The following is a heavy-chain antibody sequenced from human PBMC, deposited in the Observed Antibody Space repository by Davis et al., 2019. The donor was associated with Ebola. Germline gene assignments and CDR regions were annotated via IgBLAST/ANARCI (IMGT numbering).Heavy chain of an antibody. V-gene: IGHV6-1*01. D-gene: IGHD2-2*01. CDR1: GDSVSSNSAA. Sequence: MPSETLSLTCALSGDSVSSNSAAWNWISQSPSRGLEWLGRTYYRSKWYNDYAVSVKSRITINPDTSKNQFSLQLNSVTPEDTAVYYCATPGCGTTACYEFDFWGQGTLVSVSS. CDR3: ATPGCGTTACYEFDF. J-gene: IGHJ4*02. CDR2: TYYRSKWYN.